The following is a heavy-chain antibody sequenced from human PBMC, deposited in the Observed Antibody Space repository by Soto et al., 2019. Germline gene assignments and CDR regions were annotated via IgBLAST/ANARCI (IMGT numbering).Heavy chain of an antibody. CDR3: AKETPPHGDYVGWFDP. CDR1: EFNFSSYA. Sequence: EVQLLESGGGLVQPGGSLRLSCTASEFNFSSYAMSWVRQAPGKGLEWVSTISDSGTNTYYADSVKGRFTLSRDNSKNTLYLQLNSLRADDTAAYYCAKETPPHGDYVGWFDPWGQGTLVTVSS. D-gene: IGHD4-17*01. V-gene: IGHV3-23*01. CDR2: ISDSGTNT. J-gene: IGHJ5*02.